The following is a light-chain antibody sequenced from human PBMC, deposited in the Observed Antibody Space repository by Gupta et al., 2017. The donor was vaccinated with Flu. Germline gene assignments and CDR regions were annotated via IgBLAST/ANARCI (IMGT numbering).Light chain of an antibody. V-gene: IGKV2D-29*01. J-gene: IGKJ1*01. CDR2: EVS. Sequence: DIVMTQTPLSLSVTPGQPDSISCRSSQSLLHSSGTTYLFWYLQKPAQPPQLLIYEVSKRFSGVPDRFSGSGSGTDFTLKISRVEAEDVGVYYCLQSTHLWTFGQGTRVDI. CDR3: LQSTHLWT. CDR1: QSLLHSSGTTY.